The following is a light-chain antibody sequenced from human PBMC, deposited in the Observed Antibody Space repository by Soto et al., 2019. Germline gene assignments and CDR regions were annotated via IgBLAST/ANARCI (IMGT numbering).Light chain of an antibody. CDR2: EVT. V-gene: IGLV2-14*01. J-gene: IGLJ1*01. Sequence: QSVLTQPASVSGSPGQSIAISCTGTSGDVGGYDYVSWYQQHPDKAPKLMIYEVTKRPSWVSNRFSGSKSGNTASLTISGLQPEDEADYYCSSHTCGSTRVFGSGTKVTVL. CDR1: SGDVGGYDY. CDR3: SSHTCGSTRV.